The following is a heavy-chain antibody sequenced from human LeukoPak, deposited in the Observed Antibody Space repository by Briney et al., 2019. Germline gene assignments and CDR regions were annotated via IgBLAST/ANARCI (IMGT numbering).Heavy chain of an antibody. CDR2: IKQDGSEK. V-gene: IGHV3-7*01. J-gene: IGHJ6*03. D-gene: IGHD2-2*03. Sequence: PGGSLRLSCAASGFTFSSYWMSWVRQAPGKGLEWVADIKQDGSEKYYVDSVKGRFTISRDNAKNSLYLQMNSLRAEDTAVYHCARVPGYCSSTSCYWYYYMDVWGKGTTVTVSS. CDR3: ARVPGYCSSTSCYWYYYMDV. CDR1: GFTFSSYW.